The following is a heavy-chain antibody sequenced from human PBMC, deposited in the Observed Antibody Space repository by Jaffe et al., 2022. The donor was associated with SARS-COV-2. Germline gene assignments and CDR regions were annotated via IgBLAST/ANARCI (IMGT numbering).Heavy chain of an antibody. CDR2: ISFDGSNV. V-gene: IGHV3-30*04. CDR3: ARDHDIRAAGRGYFDY. CDR1: EAFSFNNYA. Sequence: QVQLVESGGGVVQPGRSLRLSCVASEAFSFNNYAMQWVRQAPGKGLEWVAVISFDGSNVNYADSVKGRFTISRDNSKTTLYLQLNSLRPEDTAVYYCARDHDIRAAGRGYFDYWGQGTLVTVSA. J-gene: IGHJ4*02. D-gene: IGHD6-13*01.